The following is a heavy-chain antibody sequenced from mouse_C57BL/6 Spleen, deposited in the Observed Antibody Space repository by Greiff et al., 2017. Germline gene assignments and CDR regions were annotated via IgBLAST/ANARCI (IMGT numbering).Heavy chain of an antibody. CDR2: IDPSDSYT. D-gene: IGHD2-14*01. J-gene: IGHJ4*01. CDR3: ARSVRGGDYYAMDY. CDR1: GYTFTSYW. V-gene: IGHV1-50*01. Sequence: QVQLQQPGAELVKPGASVKLSCKASGYTFTSYWMQWVKQRPGQGLEWIGEIDPSDSYTNYNQKFKGKATLTVDTSSSTAYMQLSSLTSEDSAVYYCARSVRGGDYYAMDYWGQGTSVTVSS.